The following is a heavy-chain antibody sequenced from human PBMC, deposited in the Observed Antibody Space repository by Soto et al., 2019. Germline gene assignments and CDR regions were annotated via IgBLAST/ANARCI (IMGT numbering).Heavy chain of an antibody. CDR2: INPNSGGT. Sequence: ASVKVSCKASGYTFTGYYMHWVRQAPGQGLEWMGWINPNSGGTNYAQKFQGRVTMTRDTSISTAYMELSRLRSDDTAVYYCARDRGKTGNPPSAYWGKGTLVTVSS. CDR3: ARDRGKTGNPPSAY. V-gene: IGHV1-2*02. CDR1: GYTFTGYY. D-gene: IGHD1-1*01. J-gene: IGHJ4*02.